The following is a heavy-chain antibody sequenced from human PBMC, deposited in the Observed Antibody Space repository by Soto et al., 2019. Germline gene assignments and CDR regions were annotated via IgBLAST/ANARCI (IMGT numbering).Heavy chain of an antibody. CDR3: ASFYAREEVGI. Sequence: QVQLQESGPGLVKPSETLSLTCTVSGGSISSYYWSWIRQPPAKGLEWIGYIYYSGSTNYNPSLKCRVTIPLAASTYRFSLNMSAVTAAETAVYFCASFYAREEVGIWGQGTMVTVSS. CDR2: IYYSGST. J-gene: IGHJ3*02. V-gene: IGHV4-59*08. D-gene: IGHD2-8*01. CDR1: GGSISSYY.